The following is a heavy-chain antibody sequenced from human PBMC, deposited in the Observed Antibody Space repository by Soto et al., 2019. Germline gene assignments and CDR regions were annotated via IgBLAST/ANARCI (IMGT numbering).Heavy chain of an antibody. CDR3: VRDNYGERGGRACDV. J-gene: IGHJ3*01. CDR2: IFSDGRNK. V-gene: IGHV3-33*01. CDR1: GFTLSTYG. Sequence: QVQLVESGGGVVQPGRSLRLSCAASGFTLSTYGMHWVRQAPGKGLEWVAVIFSDGRNKYYADSVKGRFTISRATSKNTLYLQVNSLRVEDTAVYPCVRDNYGERGGRACDVWGQGTMVTVSS. D-gene: IGHD3-10*01.